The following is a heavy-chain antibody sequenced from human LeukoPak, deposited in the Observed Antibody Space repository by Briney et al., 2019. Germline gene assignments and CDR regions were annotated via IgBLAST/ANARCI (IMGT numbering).Heavy chain of an antibody. V-gene: IGHV1-18*01. CDR1: GYIFTNYG. CDR2: ISAYNGNT. J-gene: IGHJ5*02. D-gene: IGHD4-11*01. Sequence: ASVKVSCKASGYIFTNYGISWVRQAPGQGLEWMGWISAYNGNTNYAQKLQGRVTMTTDTSTSTAYMELRSLRSDDTAVYYCARDRDYSNPTNWFDPWGQGTLVTVSS. CDR3: ARDRDYSNPTNWFDP.